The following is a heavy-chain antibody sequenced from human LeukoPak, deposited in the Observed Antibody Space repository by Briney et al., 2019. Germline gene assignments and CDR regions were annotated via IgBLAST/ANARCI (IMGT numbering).Heavy chain of an antibody. CDR2: TRSDGNDK. Sequence: GGSLRLSCAASGFTFSNYWLHWVRQAPGKGLVWVAFTRSDGNDKYYADSVKGRFTISRDNSKNMLYLQMNGLRAEDTAVYYCAGDFDYWGQGTLVTVSP. CDR3: AGDFDY. J-gene: IGHJ4*02. V-gene: IGHV3-30*02. CDR1: GFTFSNYW.